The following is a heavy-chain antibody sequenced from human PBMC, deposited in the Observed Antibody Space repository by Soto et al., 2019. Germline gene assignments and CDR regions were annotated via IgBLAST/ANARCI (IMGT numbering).Heavy chain of an antibody. CDR1: GGSISSYY. CDR3: ARDNGDYVYYFDY. CDR2: IYYSGST. V-gene: IGHV4-59*01. D-gene: IGHD4-17*01. Sequence: TSETLSLTCTVSGGSISSYYWSWIRQPPGKGLEWIGYIYYSGSTNYNPSLKSRVTISVDTSKNQFSLKLSSVTAADTAVYYCARDNGDYVYYFDYWGQGTLVTVSS. J-gene: IGHJ4*02.